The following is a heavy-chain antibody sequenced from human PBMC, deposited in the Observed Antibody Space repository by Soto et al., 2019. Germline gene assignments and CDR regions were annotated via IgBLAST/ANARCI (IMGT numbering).Heavy chain of an antibody. D-gene: IGHD5-18*01. J-gene: IGHJ4*02. Sequence: QVQLVQSGAEVKKPGSSVKVSCKASGGTFSSYAISWVRQAPGQGLEWMGGIIPVFGTGIYEQKFQGRVTITADKSTNTAYMELSCLRSEDTAVYFCVRVGGIGGYTYGLDYLGQGTLVTVSS. CDR2: IIPVFGTG. V-gene: IGHV1-69*06. CDR1: GGTFSSYA. CDR3: VRVGGIGGYTYGLDY.